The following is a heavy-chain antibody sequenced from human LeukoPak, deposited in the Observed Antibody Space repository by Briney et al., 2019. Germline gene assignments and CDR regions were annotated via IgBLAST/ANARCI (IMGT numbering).Heavy chain of an antibody. V-gene: IGHV3-15*01. D-gene: IGHD1-26*01. CDR1: GFTFSSYA. CDR3: TTAGWELYYFDY. CDR2: IKSKTVGGTT. J-gene: IGHJ4*02. Sequence: GGSLRLSCAASGFTFSSYAMSWVRQAPGKGLEWVGRIKSKTVGGTTDYAAPVKGRFTISRDDSKNTLYLQMNSLKTEDTAVYYCTTAGWELYYFDYWAREPWSPSPQ.